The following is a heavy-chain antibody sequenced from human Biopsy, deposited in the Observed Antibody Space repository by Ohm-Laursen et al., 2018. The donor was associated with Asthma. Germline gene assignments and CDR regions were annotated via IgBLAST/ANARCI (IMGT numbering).Heavy chain of an antibody. J-gene: IGHJ4*02. CDR3: AKRRGYSDLTDFDH. CDR2: VSYDGGVA. D-gene: IGHD3-3*01. V-gene: IGHV3-30*18. CDR1: GFVFRSHA. Sequence: SLRLSCSASGFVFRSHAMHWVRQAPGKGLEWVAVVSYDGGVAHYADSMKGRFTISRDNAKSTLYLQMNRLRTDDTAVYFCAKRRGYSDLTDFDHWGQG.